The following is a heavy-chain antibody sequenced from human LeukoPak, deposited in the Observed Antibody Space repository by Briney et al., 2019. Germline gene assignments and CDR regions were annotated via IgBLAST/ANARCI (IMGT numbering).Heavy chain of an antibody. CDR3: ARRAYSYAYGY. Sequence: GESLKISCKGSGYSFTSYWVGWVRQMPGKGLEWMGIIYPGDSDTRYSPSFQGQVTISADKSISTAYLPWRSLKASDTAMYYCARRAYSYAYGYWGQGTLVTVSS. J-gene: IGHJ4*02. CDR1: GYSFTSYW. CDR2: IYPGDSDT. D-gene: IGHD5-18*01. V-gene: IGHV5-51*01.